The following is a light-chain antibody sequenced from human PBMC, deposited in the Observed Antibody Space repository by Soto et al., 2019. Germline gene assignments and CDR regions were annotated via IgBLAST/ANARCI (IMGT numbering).Light chain of an antibody. CDR3: QQDGGSSRT. CDR2: GVS. V-gene: IGKV3-20*01. CDR1: QTVDSTS. J-gene: IGKJ1*01. Sequence: EIVLTKAPVTLSLSPGQRATLSCRASQTVDSTSLAWYQQKPGQDPRLLMYGVSTRATGIPDRFRGSGSGTDFTLTIRKLEPEDFAEDHCQQDGGSSRTSGQGTKVEVK.